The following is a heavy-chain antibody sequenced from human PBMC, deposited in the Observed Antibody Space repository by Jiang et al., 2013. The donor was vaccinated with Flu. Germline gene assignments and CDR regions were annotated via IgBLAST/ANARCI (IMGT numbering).Heavy chain of an antibody. CDR3: ATPKGRVSYGMDV. J-gene: IGHJ6*02. Sequence: VQLLESGGGLIQPGGSLRLSCAASGFTVSSNYMSWVRQAPGKGLEWVSVIYSGGSTYYADSVKGRFTISRDNSKNTLYLQMNSLRAEDTAVYYCATPKGRVSYGMDVWGQGTTVTVSS. CDR1: GFTVSSNY. V-gene: IGHV3-53*01. CDR2: IYSGGST.